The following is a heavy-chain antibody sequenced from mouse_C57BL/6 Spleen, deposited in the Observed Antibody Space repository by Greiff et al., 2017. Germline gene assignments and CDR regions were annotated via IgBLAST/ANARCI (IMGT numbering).Heavy chain of an antibody. V-gene: IGHV1-78*01. Sequence: VKLMESDAELVKPGASVKISCKVSGYTFTDHTIHWMKQRPEQGLEWIGYIYPRDGSTKYNEKFKGKATLTADKSSSTAYMQLNSLTSEDSAVYFCARGDYDRAWFAYWGQGTLVTVSA. CDR3: ARGDYDRAWFAY. J-gene: IGHJ3*01. D-gene: IGHD2-4*01. CDR2: IYPRDGST. CDR1: GYTFTDHT.